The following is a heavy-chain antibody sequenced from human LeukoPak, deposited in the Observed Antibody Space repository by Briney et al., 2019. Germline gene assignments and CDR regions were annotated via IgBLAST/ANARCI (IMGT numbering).Heavy chain of an antibody. CDR3: AKSKYDSSGYYLDHFDY. V-gene: IGHV3-23*01. Sequence: GGSLRLSCAASGFTFSSYGMSWVRQAPGKGLEGVSAISGSGGSTYYADSVKGRFTISRDNSKNTLYLQMISLRAEDTAVYYCAKSKYDSSGYYLDHFDYWGQGTLVTVSS. CDR2: ISGSGGST. J-gene: IGHJ4*02. CDR1: GFTFSSYG. D-gene: IGHD3-22*01.